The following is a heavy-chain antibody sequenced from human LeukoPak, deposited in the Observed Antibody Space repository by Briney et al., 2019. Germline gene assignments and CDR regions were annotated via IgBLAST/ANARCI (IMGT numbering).Heavy chain of an antibody. J-gene: IGHJ4*02. CDR1: GYTFTSYG. V-gene: IGHV1-46*01. CDR3: ARDRMAMSSGYSD. CDR2: INPSGGST. Sequence: GASVKVSCKASGYTFTSYGISWVRQAPGQGLEWMGIINPSGGSTSYAQKFQGRVTMTRDTSTSTVYMELSSLRSEDTAVYYCARDRMAMSSGYSDWGQGTLVTVSS. D-gene: IGHD3-22*01.